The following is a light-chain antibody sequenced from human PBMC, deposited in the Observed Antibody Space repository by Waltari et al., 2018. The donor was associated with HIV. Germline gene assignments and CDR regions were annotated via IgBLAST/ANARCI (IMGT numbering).Light chain of an antibody. CDR2: DKN. J-gene: IGLJ3*02. CDR1: SLRSYY. Sequence: SSELTQDPAVSVALGQTVRITCQGDSLRSYYASWYQQKPGQAPVLVIYDKNNRPSGIRDRFSGSSSGNTAVLTITGAQAEDEADYYCNSRDSSGNQWVFGGGTKLTVL. V-gene: IGLV3-19*01. CDR3: NSRDSSGNQWV.